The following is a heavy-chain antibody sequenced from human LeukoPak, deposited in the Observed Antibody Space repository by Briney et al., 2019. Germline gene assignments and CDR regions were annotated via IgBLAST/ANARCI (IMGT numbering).Heavy chain of an antibody. CDR3: ARDRRIAVAGTTIKSNWFDP. V-gene: IGHV3-66*02. J-gene: IGHJ5*02. Sequence: GGSLRLSCAASGFSISNYWMSWVRQAPGKGLEWVSVIYSGGSTYYADSVKGRFTISRDNSKNTLYLQMNSLRAEDTAVYYCARDRRIAVAGTTIKSNWFDPWGQGTLVTVSS. CDR1: GFSISNYW. D-gene: IGHD6-19*01. CDR2: IYSGGST.